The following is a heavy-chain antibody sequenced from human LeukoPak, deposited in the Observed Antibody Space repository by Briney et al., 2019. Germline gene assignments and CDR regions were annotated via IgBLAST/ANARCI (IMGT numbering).Heavy chain of an antibody. CDR1: GYTFTSYA. J-gene: IGHJ4*02. D-gene: IGHD2-15*01. Sequence: GASVKVSCKASGYTFTSYAMHWVRQAPGQRLEWMGWINAGNGNTKYSQKFQGRVTITRDTSASTAYMELSSLGSEDTAVYYCARESCSGGSCHYYFDYWGQGTLVTVSS. V-gene: IGHV1-3*01. CDR3: ARESCSGGSCHYYFDY. CDR2: INAGNGNT.